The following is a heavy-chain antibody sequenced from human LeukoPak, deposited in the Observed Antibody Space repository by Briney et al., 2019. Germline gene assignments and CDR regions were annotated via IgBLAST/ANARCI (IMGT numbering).Heavy chain of an antibody. V-gene: IGHV1-2*06. CDR2: ISPNSGGT. Sequence: GALVKVSCKASGYTFTGYYMHWVRQAPGQGLEWMGRISPNSGGTNYAQKFQGRVTMTRDTSISTAYMELSRLRSDDTAVYYCESFFSCSDGSCYTDVLPQRSYFDNWGQGTLVTVSS. D-gene: IGHD2-15*01. CDR3: ESFFSCSDGSCYTDVLPQRSYFDN. CDR1: GYTFTGYY. J-gene: IGHJ4*01.